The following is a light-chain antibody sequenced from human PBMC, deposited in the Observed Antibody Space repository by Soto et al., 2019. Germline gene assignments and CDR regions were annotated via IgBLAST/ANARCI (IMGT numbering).Light chain of an antibody. J-gene: IGLJ1*01. CDR2: DVS. Sequence: QSARPQPASVSGSPGQSITVSCTGTSSDVGAYDYVSWYQHHPGKAPKLMIYDVSYRPSGVSNRFSGSKSGNTASLTISGLQAEDEADYYCSSYTSSSTLVFGTGTKVTVL. CDR3: SSYTSSSTLV. CDR1: SSDVGAYDY. V-gene: IGLV2-14*03.